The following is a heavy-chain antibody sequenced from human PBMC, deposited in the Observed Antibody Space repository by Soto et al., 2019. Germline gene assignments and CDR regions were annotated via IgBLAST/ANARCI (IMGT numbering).Heavy chain of an antibody. J-gene: IGHJ6*03. CDR1: GGTFSSYT. Sequence: SAKVSCKASGGTFSSYTISWVRQAPGQGLEWMGRIIPILGIANYAQKFQGRVTITADKSTSTAYMELSSLRSEDTAVYYCARDRVGASYYMDVWGKGTTVTVSS. CDR3: ARDRVGASYYMDV. V-gene: IGHV1-69*04. CDR2: IIPILGIA. D-gene: IGHD3-10*01.